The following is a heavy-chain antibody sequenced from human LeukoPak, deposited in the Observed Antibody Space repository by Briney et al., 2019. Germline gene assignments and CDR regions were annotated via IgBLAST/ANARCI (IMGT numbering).Heavy chain of an antibody. D-gene: IGHD2-2*01. CDR1: GFTFSSYA. V-gene: IGHV3-23*01. J-gene: IGHJ1*01. Sequence: GGSLRLSCAASGFTFSSYAMSWVRQAPGKGLEWVSAISGSGGSTYYADSVKGRFTISRDNSKNTLYLQMNSLRAEDTAVYYCAEDEDIVVVPAAEYFQHWGQGTLVTVSS. CDR3: AEDEDIVVVPAAEYFQH. CDR2: ISGSGGST.